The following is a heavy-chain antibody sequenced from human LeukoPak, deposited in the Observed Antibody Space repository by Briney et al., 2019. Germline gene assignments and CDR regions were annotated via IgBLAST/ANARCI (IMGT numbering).Heavy chain of an antibody. Sequence: SETLSLTCSVSGGSINSYYWSWIRQPPGKGLEWIGYIYSSGSTNYNPSLKSRVTISVDTSKNQFSLKLSSVTAADTAVYYCARVVIAAADYYYYYYMDVWGKGTTVTVSS. V-gene: IGHV4-4*09. D-gene: IGHD6-25*01. J-gene: IGHJ6*03. CDR1: GGSINSYY. CDR3: ARVVIAAADYYYYYYMDV. CDR2: IYSSGST.